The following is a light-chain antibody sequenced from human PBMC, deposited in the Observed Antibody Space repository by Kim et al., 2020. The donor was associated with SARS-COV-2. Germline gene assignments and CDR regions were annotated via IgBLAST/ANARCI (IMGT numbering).Light chain of an antibody. V-gene: IGKV2-28*01. CDR3: MQALQTPYT. CDR2: LGS. Sequence: DIVITQSPLSLPVTPGEPASISCRSSQSLLHSNGYNYLDWYLQKPGQSPQLLIYLGSNRASGVPDRFSGSGSGTDFTLKISRVEAEDVGVYYCMQALQTPYTFGQGTKLEI. CDR1: QSLLHSNGYNY. J-gene: IGKJ2*01.